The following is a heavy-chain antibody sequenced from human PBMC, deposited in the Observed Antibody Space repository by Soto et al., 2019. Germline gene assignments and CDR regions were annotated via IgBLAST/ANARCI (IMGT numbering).Heavy chain of an antibody. V-gene: IGHV1-2*02. CDR2: INPNSGGT. CDR1: GYTFTGYY. CDR3: ARDHSSIAARPSNYFDY. Sequence: ASVNVSCQASGYTFTGYYMHWVRQAPGQGLEGMGWINPNSGGTNYAQKSQGRVTMTRDTSISTAYMELSRPRSYDTAVYYCARDHSSIAARPSNYFDYWGQGTLVTVSS. J-gene: IGHJ4*02. D-gene: IGHD6-6*01.